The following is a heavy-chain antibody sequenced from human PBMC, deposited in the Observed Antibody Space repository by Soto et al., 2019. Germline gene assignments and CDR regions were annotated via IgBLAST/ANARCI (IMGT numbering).Heavy chain of an antibody. CDR1: GFIFRNFW. CDR2: IKHDGSEK. V-gene: IGHV3-7*03. CDR3: AKPYFVFWGGYYAAAKDNAFDI. D-gene: IGHD3-3*01. Sequence: GGSLRLSCAASGFIFRNFWMSWVRQTPGKGLEWVASIKHDGSEKYYVDSVKGRFTVSRDNSKNTLYLQMNTLRAEDTALYYCAKPYFVFWGGYYAAAKDNAFDIWGQGTMVTVS. J-gene: IGHJ3*02.